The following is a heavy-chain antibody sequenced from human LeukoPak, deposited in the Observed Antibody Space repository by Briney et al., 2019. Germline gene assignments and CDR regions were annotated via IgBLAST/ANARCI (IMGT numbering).Heavy chain of an antibody. J-gene: IGHJ4*02. D-gene: IGHD3-22*01. Sequence: GGSLRLSCAASGFTFSSYEMNWVRQAPGKGLEWVSYISSSGSTIYYADSVKGRFTISRDNAKNSLYLQMNSLRPEDTALYYCAKDIGDSIGYNYFDSWGQRTLVTVSS. V-gene: IGHV3-48*03. CDR3: AKDIGDSIGYNYFDS. CDR1: GFTFSSYE. CDR2: ISSSGSTI.